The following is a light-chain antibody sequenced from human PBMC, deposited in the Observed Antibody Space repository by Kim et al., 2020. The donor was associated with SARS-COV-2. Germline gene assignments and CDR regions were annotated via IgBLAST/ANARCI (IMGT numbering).Light chain of an antibody. CDR3: GTWDSSLSAAV. CDR2: DNN. V-gene: IGLV1-51*01. CDR1: SPNIGNNY. J-gene: IGLJ7*01. Sequence: QKLTISCSGSSPNIGNNYVSWYQQLPGTAPKPLIYDNNERPSGIPDRFSGSKSGTSATLGITGLQTGDEGDYYCGTWDSSLSAAVFGGGTQLTVL.